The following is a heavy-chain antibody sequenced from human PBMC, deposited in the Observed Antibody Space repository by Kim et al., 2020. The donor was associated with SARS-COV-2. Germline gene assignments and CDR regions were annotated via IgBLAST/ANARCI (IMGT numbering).Heavy chain of an antibody. Sequence: GGSLRLSCAASGFTFSVYGMNWVRQAPGKGLEWVSSISSSSSYIYYADSVKGRFTISRDNAKNSLYLQMNSLRAEDTAVYYCARALEYSSSSGHMDVWGKGTTVTVSS. CDR2: ISSSSSYI. D-gene: IGHD6-6*01. J-gene: IGHJ6*03. V-gene: IGHV3-21*01. CDR3: ARALEYSSSSGHMDV. CDR1: GFTFSVYG.